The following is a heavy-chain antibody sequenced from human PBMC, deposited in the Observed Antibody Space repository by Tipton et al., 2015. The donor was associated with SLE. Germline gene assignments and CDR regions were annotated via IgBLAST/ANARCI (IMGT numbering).Heavy chain of an antibody. CDR2: INNSGST. CDR1: GGSFSGYY. V-gene: IGHV4-34*01. CDR3: ARDGYYDYYGMDV. Sequence: TLSLTCAVYGGSFSGYYWSWIRQPPGKGLEWIGEINNSGSTNYNPSLKSRVTISVDTSKNQFSLKLSSVTAADTAVYYCARDGYYDYYGMDVWGQGTTVTVSS. J-gene: IGHJ6*02.